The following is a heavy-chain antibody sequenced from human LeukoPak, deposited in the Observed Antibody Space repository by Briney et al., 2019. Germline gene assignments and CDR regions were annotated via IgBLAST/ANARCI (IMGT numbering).Heavy chain of an antibody. Sequence: GGSLRLSCAASGFTFSSYAMSWVRQAPGKGLEWVSAISGSGGSTYYADSVKGRFTISRDNSKNTLYLQMNSLRAEDTAVYYCAKAPPYCSSTSCLRFDYWGQGTLVTVSS. CDR2: ISGSGGST. CDR1: GFTFSSYA. V-gene: IGHV3-23*01. CDR3: AKAPPYCSSTSCLRFDY. J-gene: IGHJ4*02. D-gene: IGHD2-2*01.